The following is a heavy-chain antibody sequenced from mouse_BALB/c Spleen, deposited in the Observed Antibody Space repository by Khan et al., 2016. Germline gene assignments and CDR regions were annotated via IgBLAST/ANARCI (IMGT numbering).Heavy chain of an antibody. CDR1: GYTFTDYE. D-gene: IGHD2-3*01. V-gene: IGHV1-15*01. Sequence: QVQLQQSGAELVRPGASVKLSCKALGYTFTDYEMHWVKQTPVHGLEWIGVIYPGGGGTAYNQKFKGKATLTADKSSSTAYMELSSLTSEDSAVXARTLRGNDDGYYVGMDYWGQGTSVTVSS. J-gene: IGHJ4*01. CDR2: IYPGGGGT. CDR3: TLRGNDDGYYVGMDY.